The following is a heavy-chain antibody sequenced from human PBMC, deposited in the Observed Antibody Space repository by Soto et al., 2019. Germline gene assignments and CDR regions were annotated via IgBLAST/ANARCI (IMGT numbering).Heavy chain of an antibody. CDR3: ARLRYCSSTSCGGRGYYYYMDV. Sequence: ATLSLTFTYSGFSISSYYWSWIRQPPGKGLEWIGYIYYSGSTNYNPSLKSRVTISVDTSKNQFSLKLSSVTAADTAVYYCARLRYCSSTSCGGRGYYYYMDVWGKGTTVTVSS. V-gene: IGHV4-59*08. CDR2: IYYSGST. CDR1: GFSISSYY. J-gene: IGHJ6*03. D-gene: IGHD2-2*01.